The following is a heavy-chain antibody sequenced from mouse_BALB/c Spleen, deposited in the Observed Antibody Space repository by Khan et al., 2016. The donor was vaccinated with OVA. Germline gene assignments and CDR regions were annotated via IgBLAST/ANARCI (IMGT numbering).Heavy chain of an antibody. CDR3: ARTLYGSGYDYAMDY. J-gene: IGHJ4*01. CDR1: GYIFTNYG. CDR2: INTYTGEP. Sequence: QIQLVQSGPELKKPGETVKISCKAPGYIFTNYGMTWVKQAPGKGLKWMGWINTYTGEPTYADDFKGRFAFSLETSANTAYLQINNLKNEDTATYFCARTLYGSGYDYAMDYWGQGTSVTVSS. V-gene: IGHV9-3-1*01. D-gene: IGHD1-1*01.